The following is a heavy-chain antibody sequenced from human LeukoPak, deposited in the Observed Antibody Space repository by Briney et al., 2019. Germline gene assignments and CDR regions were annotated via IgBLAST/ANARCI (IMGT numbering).Heavy chain of an antibody. CDR1: GVSFSGYY. CDR3: ARGRPGYYGSGSYLFDP. J-gene: IGHJ5*02. V-gene: IGHV4-34*01. CDR2: INHSGST. Sequence: SETLSLTCAVYGVSFSGYYWSWTRQPPGKGLEWVGEINHSGSTNYNPSLKSRVTISVDTSKNQFSLKLSAVPAADTAVFYCARGRPGYYGSGSYLFDPWGQGTLVTVSS. D-gene: IGHD3-10*01.